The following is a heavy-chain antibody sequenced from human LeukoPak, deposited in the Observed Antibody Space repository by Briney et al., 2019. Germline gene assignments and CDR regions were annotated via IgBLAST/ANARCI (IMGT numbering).Heavy chain of an antibody. J-gene: IGHJ6*02. CDR2: ISHSGST. CDR1: GGSFSGYY. V-gene: IGHV4-34*01. D-gene: IGHD4-11*01. CDR3: ARGDDSNPTAYYYYGMDV. Sequence: PSETLSLTCAVYGGSFSGYYWSWIRQPPGKGLEWIGEISHSGSTNSNPSLKSRVTISVDTSKNQFSLKLSSVTAADTAVYYCARGDDSNPTAYYYYGMDVWGQGTTVTVSS.